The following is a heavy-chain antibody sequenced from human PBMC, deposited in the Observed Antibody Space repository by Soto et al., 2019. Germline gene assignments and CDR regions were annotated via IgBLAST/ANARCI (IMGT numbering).Heavy chain of an antibody. CDR3: ARPLAQIYGGNPLDF. V-gene: IGHV1-69*02. Sequence: QVQLVQSGAEVKKPGSSVKVSCKASGGTFNSYTITWVRQAPGQGLEWMGRIIPLLDLPNYAQKFQGIVTTTANKSTCKAYSELSTLRSVDTSVYYCARPLAQIYGGNPLDFWGHGTLVTVSS. D-gene: IGHD4-17*01. CDR2: IIPLLDLP. J-gene: IGHJ4*01. CDR1: GGTFNSYT.